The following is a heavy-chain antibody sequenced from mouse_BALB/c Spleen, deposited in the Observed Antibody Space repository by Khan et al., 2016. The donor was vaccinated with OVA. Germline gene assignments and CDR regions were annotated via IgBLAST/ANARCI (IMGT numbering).Heavy chain of an antibody. CDR2: TNPTNGRT. Sequence: QVRLQQPGAELVKAGASVKMSCKASGYTFTSYWMHWVKQRLGQGLEWFAETNPTNGRTYYNEKFKSKATLTVDKSSSTAYMLLSGPTFEDSAVYYCARIKKIVATYFDDWGQGTTLTVSS. V-gene: IGHV1S81*02. CDR3: ARIKKIVATYFDD. D-gene: IGHD1-1*01. CDR1: GYTFTSYW. J-gene: IGHJ2*01.